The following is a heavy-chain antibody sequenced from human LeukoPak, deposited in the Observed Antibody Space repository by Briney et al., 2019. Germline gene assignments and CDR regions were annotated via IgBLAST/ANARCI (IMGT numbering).Heavy chain of an antibody. V-gene: IGHV1-8*01. J-gene: IGHJ4*02. CDR2: MNPNSGNT. CDR3: ARGPLEYCSSTSCYTRDY. D-gene: IGHD2-2*02. CDR1: GYTFTSYD. Sequence: SVKVSCKASGYTFTSYDINWVRQATGQGLEWMGWMNPNSGNTGYAQKFQGRVTMTRNTSISTAYMELSSLRSEDTAVYYCARGPLEYCSSTSCYTRDYWGQGTLVTVSS.